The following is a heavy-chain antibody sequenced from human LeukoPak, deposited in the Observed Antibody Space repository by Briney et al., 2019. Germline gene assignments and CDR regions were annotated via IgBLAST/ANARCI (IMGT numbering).Heavy chain of an antibody. CDR3: ARVSGGDGFQH. V-gene: IGHV3-21*01. CDR1: GLTFSSDS. Sequence: VGSLRLSCAASGLTFSSDSMDWVCQAPGDGLEWVSWISSSTSYIYYADSVKGRCTISRDNAKNSLSLQMNSLRAEDTAVYYCARVSGGDGFQHWGQGTLVTVSS. CDR2: ISSSTSYI. J-gene: IGHJ1*01. D-gene: IGHD2-21*01.